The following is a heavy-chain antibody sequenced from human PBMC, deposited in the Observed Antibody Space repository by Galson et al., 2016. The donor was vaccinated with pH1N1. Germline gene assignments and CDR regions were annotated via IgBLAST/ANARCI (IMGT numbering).Heavy chain of an antibody. Sequence: SVKVSCKASGGTFSDSPISWVRQAPGQGLEWMGGIIPPFGTTNYAQKFRGRVTITADESTSTAYMELSSLRYEDTAVYYCARDLGVVPAATSWLDPWGQGTLVSVSS. D-gene: IGHD2-2*01. CDR1: GGTFSDSP. CDR2: IIPPFGTT. V-gene: IGHV1-69*13. CDR3: ARDLGVVPAATSWLDP. J-gene: IGHJ5*02.